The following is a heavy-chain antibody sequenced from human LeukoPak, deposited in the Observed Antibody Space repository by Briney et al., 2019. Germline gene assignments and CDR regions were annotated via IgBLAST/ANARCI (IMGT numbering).Heavy chain of an antibody. J-gene: IGHJ4*02. CDR3: TTAHYDFWSGYNY. CDR2: IKSKTDGGTT. V-gene: IGHV3-15*07. D-gene: IGHD3-3*01. CDR1: GFTFSSYA. Sequence: GGSLRLSCAASGFTFSSYAMNWVRQAPGKGLEWVGRIKSKTDGGTTDYAAPVKGRFTISRDDSKNTLYLQMNSLKTEDTAVYYCTTAHYDFWSGYNYWGQGTLVTVSS.